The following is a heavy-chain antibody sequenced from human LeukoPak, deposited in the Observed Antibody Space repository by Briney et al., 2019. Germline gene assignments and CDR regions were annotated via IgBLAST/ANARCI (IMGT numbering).Heavy chain of an antibody. CDR1: GFTFSTYW. CDR3: ARDEEWLVGNS. Sequence: GGSLRPSCAASGFTFSTYWMRWVRQAPGKGLVWVSRIDSDGNTYYADPVKGRFTISRDNAKNTVYLQMNSLRAEDTAVYYCARDEEWLVGNSWGQGTLVTVSS. D-gene: IGHD6-19*01. CDR2: IDSDGNT. V-gene: IGHV3-74*01. J-gene: IGHJ4*02.